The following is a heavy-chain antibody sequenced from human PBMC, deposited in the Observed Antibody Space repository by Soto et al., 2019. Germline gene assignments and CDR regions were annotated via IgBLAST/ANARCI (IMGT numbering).Heavy chain of an antibody. Sequence: PWGSLRLSCAASGFTFISYSMNFFRHSPFKGLEWVSSISSSSSYIYYADSVKGRFTISRDNAKNSLYLQMNSLRAEDTAVYYCAREKRYSGSGYFDYWGQGTLVTVSS. CDR3: AREKRYSGSGYFDY. CDR2: ISSSSSYI. J-gene: IGHJ4*02. V-gene: IGHV3-21*01. D-gene: IGHD1-26*01. CDR1: GFTFISYS.